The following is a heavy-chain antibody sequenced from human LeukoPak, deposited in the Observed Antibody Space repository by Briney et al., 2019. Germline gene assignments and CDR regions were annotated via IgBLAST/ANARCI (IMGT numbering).Heavy chain of an antibody. D-gene: IGHD3-22*01. CDR1: GFTFSSYG. Sequence: PGGSLRLSCAASGFTFSSYGMSWVRQAPGKGLEWVSAISGSGGSTYNADSVKGRFTISRDNSKNTLYLQMNSLRAEDTAVYYCAKALSLDYYDSSGGDAFDIWGRGTMVTVSS. CDR2: ISGSGGST. J-gene: IGHJ3*02. CDR3: AKALSLDYYDSSGGDAFDI. V-gene: IGHV3-23*01.